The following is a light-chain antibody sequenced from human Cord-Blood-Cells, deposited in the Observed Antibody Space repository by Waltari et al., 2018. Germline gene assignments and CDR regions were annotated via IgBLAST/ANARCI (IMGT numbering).Light chain of an antibody. CDR1: SPNIGRNY. CDR2: RNN. J-gene: IGLJ3*02. Sequence: QSVLTQPPSASGTPGQRVTIPCSGSSPNIGRNYVSWYQQLPGTAPKLLIYRNNQRPSGVPDRFSGSKSGTSASLAISGLRSEDEADYYCAAWDDSLSGRVFGGGTKLTVL. V-gene: IGLV1-47*01. CDR3: AAWDDSLSGRV.